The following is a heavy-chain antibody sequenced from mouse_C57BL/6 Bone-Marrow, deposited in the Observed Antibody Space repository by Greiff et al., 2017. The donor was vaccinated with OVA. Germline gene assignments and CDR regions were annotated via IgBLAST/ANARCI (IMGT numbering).Heavy chain of an antibody. V-gene: IGHV5-2*01. D-gene: IGHD1-1*01. CDR1: EYEFPSHD. Sequence: EVQGVESGGGLVQPGESLKLSCESNEYEFPSHDMSWVRKTPEKRLELVAAINSDGGSTYYPDTMERRFIISRDNTKKTLYLQMSSLRSEDTALYYCARHRGDYGSSPYWYFDVWGTGTTVTVSS. CDR3: ARHRGDYGSSPYWYFDV. CDR2: INSDGGST. J-gene: IGHJ1*03.